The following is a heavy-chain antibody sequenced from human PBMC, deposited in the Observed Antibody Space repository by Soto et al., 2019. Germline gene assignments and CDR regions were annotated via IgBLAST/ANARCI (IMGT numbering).Heavy chain of an antibody. Sequence: ASVKVSCKASGYTFTSYALHWVRQAPGQRLEWMGWINAGNGNTKYSQKFQGRVTITRDTSASTAYMELSSLRSEDTAVYYCASQTITTDAFDIWGQGTMVPVSS. CDR3: ASQTITTDAFDI. V-gene: IGHV1-3*01. D-gene: IGHD3-22*01. CDR1: GYTFTSYA. J-gene: IGHJ3*02. CDR2: INAGNGNT.